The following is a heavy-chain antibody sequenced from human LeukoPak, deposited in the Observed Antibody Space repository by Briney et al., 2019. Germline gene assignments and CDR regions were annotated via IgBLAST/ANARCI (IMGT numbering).Heavy chain of an antibody. CDR2: IGGNGVNT. V-gene: IGHV3-23*01. CDR3: AKDSMVEYYDFWSGYYTPNYYFDY. CDR1: GFTLSSYS. Sequence: PGGSLRLSCAVSGFTLSSYSMSWVRQAPGKGLEWVSVIGGNGVNTYHADSVKGRFTIPRDNSKNTLYLQMNSLRAEDTAVYYCAKDSMVEYYDFWSGYYTPNYYFDYWGQGTLVTVSS. J-gene: IGHJ4*02. D-gene: IGHD3-3*01.